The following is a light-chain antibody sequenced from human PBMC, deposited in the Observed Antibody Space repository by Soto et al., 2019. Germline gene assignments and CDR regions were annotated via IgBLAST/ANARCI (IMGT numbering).Light chain of an antibody. V-gene: IGLV2-11*01. Sequence: QSALTQPRSVSGSPGQSVTISCTGTSSDVGGYNYVSWYQQHPGKAPKLMIYDISKRPSGVPDRFSGSKSGNTASLTISGLQAEDEADYHCCSYAGTFVFGGGTKLTVL. CDR2: DIS. J-gene: IGLJ3*02. CDR3: CSYAGTFV. CDR1: SSDVGGYNY.